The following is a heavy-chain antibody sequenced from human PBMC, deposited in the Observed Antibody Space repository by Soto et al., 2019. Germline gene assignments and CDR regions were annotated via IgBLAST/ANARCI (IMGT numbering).Heavy chain of an antibody. CDR1: GYTFTSYG. V-gene: IGHV1-18*01. Sequence: ASVKVSCKASGYTFTSYGISWVRQAPGQGLEWMGWISAYNGDTNYAQKLQGRVTMTTDTSTSTAYMELRSLRSDDTAVYYFARGVYYVFWSGYLKPSKNCFAPWGQGTLVTVSS. D-gene: IGHD3-3*01. CDR3: ARGVYYVFWSGYLKPSKNCFAP. CDR2: ISAYNGDT. J-gene: IGHJ5*02.